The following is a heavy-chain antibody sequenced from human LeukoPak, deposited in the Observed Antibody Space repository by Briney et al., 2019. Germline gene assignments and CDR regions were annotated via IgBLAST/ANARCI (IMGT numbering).Heavy chain of an antibody. V-gene: IGHV3-48*02. CDR3: ARDQVPFDY. J-gene: IGHJ4*01. Sequence: PGGSLRLSCAASGFSFSDCSMNWVRQAPGKGLEWLSYISPSGSTIYYADSVRGRFTISRDNPKNSLYLQMNSLRDGDTAVYYCARDQVPFDYWGHGTLVTVSS. CDR2: ISPSGSTI. CDR1: GFSFSDCS.